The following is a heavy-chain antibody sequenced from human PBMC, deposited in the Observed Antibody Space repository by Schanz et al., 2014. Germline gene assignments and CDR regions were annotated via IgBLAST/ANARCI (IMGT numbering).Heavy chain of an antibody. J-gene: IGHJ6*04. Sequence: VQLVESGGDLVKPGGSLRLSCEASGLTFSNYGMNWVRQAPEKGLEWVSYISSSSGTIYYADSVKGRFTISRDNAKNLLYLQMNGLRAEDTAVYFCARDLSSLIQGDVWGKGTTVTVSS. V-gene: IGHV3-48*01. CDR2: ISSSSGTI. CDR1: GLTFSNYG. CDR3: ARDLSSLIQGDV. D-gene: IGHD2-2*01.